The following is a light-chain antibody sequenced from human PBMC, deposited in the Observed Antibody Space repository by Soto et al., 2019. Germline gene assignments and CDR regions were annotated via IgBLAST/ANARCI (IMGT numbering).Light chain of an antibody. CDR2: EVT. CDR1: SSDVGGYNY. CDR3: SSYTATNTYV. Sequence: QSVLTQPASMSGSPGQSITISCTGTSSDVGGYNYVSWHQQHSGKAPKLIIYEVTNRPSGVSNRFSGSKSGNTASLTISGLQAEEEADYYCSSYTATNTYVFGTGTKVTVL. V-gene: IGLV2-14*01. J-gene: IGLJ1*01.